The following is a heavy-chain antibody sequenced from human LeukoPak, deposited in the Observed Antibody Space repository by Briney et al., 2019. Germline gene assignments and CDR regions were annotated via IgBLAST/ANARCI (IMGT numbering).Heavy chain of an antibody. CDR1: GFTFSSYN. J-gene: IGHJ6*02. V-gene: IGHV3-21*01. D-gene: IGHD5-18*01. CDR2: ISSSSSYI. Sequence: TGGSLRISCAASGFTFSSYNMNWVRQAPGKGLEWVSSISSSSSYIYYADSVKGRFTISRDNAKNSLYLQMNSLRAEDTAVYYCAREHIYGYRYGMDVWGQGTTVTVSS. CDR3: AREHIYGYRYGMDV.